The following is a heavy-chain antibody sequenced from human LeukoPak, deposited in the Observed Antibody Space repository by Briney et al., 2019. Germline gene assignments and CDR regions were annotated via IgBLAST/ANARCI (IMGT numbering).Heavy chain of an antibody. CDR3: ASGVEVAVKGCFDS. J-gene: IGHJ4*02. CDR1: GFIFKSHW. V-gene: IGHV3-7*01. D-gene: IGHD6-19*01. CDR2: IEEDGSGK. Sequence: GRPLRLFCAACGFIFKSHWMRGVRRAPGKGRDGEANIEEDGSGKYYEYSVRGRFTISRDNAETSLYMAMNSLKVDDTAVYLRASGVEVAVKGCFDSSGRATLVPVSS.